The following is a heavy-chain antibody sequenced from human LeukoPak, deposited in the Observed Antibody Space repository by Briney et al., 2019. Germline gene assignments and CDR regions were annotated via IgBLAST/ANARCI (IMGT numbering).Heavy chain of an antibody. J-gene: IGHJ4*02. CDR3: ARAGYDTLTGYYSSVY. V-gene: IGHV3-21*01. CDR2: ISSSSSYI. Sequence: GGSLRLSCAASGFTFSSYSINWVRQAPGKGLEWVSSISSSSSYIYYADSVKGRFTISRDNAKNSLYLQMNSLRAEDTAVYYCARAGYDTLTGYYSSVYWGRGNLVTVSS. CDR1: GFTFSSYS. D-gene: IGHD3-9*01.